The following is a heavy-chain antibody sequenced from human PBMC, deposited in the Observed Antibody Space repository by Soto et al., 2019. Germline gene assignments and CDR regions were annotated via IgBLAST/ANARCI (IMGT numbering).Heavy chain of an antibody. D-gene: IGHD5-18*01. J-gene: IGHJ4*02. CDR3: ASSPPAMVAPNI. CDR2: VYYSGST. Sequence: SETLSLTSSVSGGSVSSYSWTWFRQPPGKGLEWIGYVYYSGSTHYNPSLKSRVTISLDTSKNQFSLKLTSVTAADTAMYFCASSPPAMVAPNIWGQGTLVTVSS. V-gene: IGHV4-59*02. CDR1: GGSVSSYS.